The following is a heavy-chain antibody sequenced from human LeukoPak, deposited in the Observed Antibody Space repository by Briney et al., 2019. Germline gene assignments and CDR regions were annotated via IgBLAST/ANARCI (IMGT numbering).Heavy chain of an antibody. CDR1: GFTFDDYA. J-gene: IGHJ4*02. Sequence: GRSLRLSCAASGFTFDDYAMHWVRQAPGKGLEWVSGISWNSGSISYADSVKGRFTISRDNARDSLYLQMNSLRDDDTSVYFCARDASALYWGRGTLVTVSS. V-gene: IGHV3-9*01. CDR2: ISWNSGSI. CDR3: ARDASALY. D-gene: IGHD6-19*01.